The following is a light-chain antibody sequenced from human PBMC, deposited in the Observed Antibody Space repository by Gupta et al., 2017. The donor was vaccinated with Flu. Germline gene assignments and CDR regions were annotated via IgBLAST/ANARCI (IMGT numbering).Light chain of an antibody. J-gene: IGKJ2*03. V-gene: IGKV1-39*01. Sequence: DIQMTQSPSSLSAFVGDRVTITCRASQSINSHLNWYQQKLGKAPKLLIYGASSLESGVPSRFSGSGSGTDFTLTISSLQPEDFATYSCQQTYSTPHSFGQGTKLEIK. CDR1: QSINSH. CDR3: QQTYSTPHS. CDR2: GAS.